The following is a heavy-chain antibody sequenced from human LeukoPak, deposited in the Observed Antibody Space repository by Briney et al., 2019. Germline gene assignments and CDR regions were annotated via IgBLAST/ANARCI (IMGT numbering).Heavy chain of an antibody. CDR1: GFTLSNHW. V-gene: IGHV3-7*03. CDR3: ARNNGMDV. J-gene: IGHJ6*02. Sequence: GGSLRLSCAASGFTLSNHWMTWVRQVPGRGPEWVANVNRDGSETYYLDSVKGRFTISKDNAKNSLYPQMNSLRAEDTALYHCARNNGMDVWGQGTTVIVCS. CDR2: VNRDGSET.